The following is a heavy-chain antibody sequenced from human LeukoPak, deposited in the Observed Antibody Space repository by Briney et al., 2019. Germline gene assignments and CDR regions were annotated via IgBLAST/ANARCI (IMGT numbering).Heavy chain of an antibody. CDR2: IYYSGST. D-gene: IGHD6-13*01. Sequence: SETLSLTCTVSGGSISSYYWSWLRQPPGKGLEWIGYIYYSGSTNYNPSLKSRVTISVDTSKNQFSLKLSSVTAADTAVYYCARARPGIAAAGDAFDIWGQGTMVTVSS. J-gene: IGHJ3*02. V-gene: IGHV4-59*01. CDR3: ARARPGIAAAGDAFDI. CDR1: GGSISSYY.